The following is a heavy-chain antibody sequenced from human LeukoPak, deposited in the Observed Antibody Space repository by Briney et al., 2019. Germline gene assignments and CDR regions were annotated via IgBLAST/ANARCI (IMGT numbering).Heavy chain of an antibody. CDR3: AKIVEIAAAGTYFDY. CDR1: GFTFSSYA. CDR2: ISGSGGST. V-gene: IGHV3-23*01. Sequence: LPGGSLILSCAASGFTFSSYAMSWVRQAPGKGLEWVSAISGSGGSTYYADSVKGRFTISRDNSKNTLYLQMNSLRAEDTAVYYCAKIVEIAAAGTYFDYWGQGTLVTVSS. D-gene: IGHD6-13*01. J-gene: IGHJ4*02.